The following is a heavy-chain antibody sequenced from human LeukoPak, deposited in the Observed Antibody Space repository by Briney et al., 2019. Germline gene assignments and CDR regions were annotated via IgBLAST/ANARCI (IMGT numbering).Heavy chain of an antibody. CDR2: IRYDGSNK. CDR1: GFTFSSYG. D-gene: IGHD6-6*01. Sequence: GGSLRLSCAASGFTFSSYGMHWVRQAPGKGLEWVAFIRYDGSNKYYADSVKGRFTISRDNSKNTLYLQMNSLRAEDTAVYYCAKDGIAARREGFDYWGQGTLVTVSS. V-gene: IGHV3-30*02. J-gene: IGHJ4*02. CDR3: AKDGIAARREGFDY.